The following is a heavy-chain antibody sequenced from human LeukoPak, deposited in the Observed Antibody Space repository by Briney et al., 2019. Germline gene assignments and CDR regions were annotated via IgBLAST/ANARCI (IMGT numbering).Heavy chain of an antibody. D-gene: IGHD4-17*01. Sequence: ASVKVSCKASGYTFTGYYMHWVRQAPGQGLEWLGMIDPSGDDPKYAQKFQGRVTVTRDTSTRVVYMEMSSLTSEDTSVYYCATSSTGQLLMSYWGQGTLVTVSS. CDR2: IDPSGDDP. CDR1: GYTFTGYY. CDR3: ATSSTGQLLMSY. V-gene: IGHV1-46*01. J-gene: IGHJ4*02.